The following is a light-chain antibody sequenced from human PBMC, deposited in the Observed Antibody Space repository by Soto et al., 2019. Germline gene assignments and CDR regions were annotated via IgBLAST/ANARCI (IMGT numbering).Light chain of an antibody. CDR3: LQYNGYYRT. CDR1: QSISSW. Sequence: DIQMTQSPSTLSGSVGDRVTLTCRASQSISSWLAWYQQKPGKAPKLLIYDASSLESGVPSRFSGSGSGTEFTLTISSLQSDDFATYYCLQYNGYYRTFGQGTKVDIK. CDR2: DAS. V-gene: IGKV1-5*01. J-gene: IGKJ1*01.